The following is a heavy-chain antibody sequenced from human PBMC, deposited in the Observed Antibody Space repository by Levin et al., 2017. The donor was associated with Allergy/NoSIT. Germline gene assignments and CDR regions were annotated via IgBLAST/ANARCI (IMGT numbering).Heavy chain of an antibody. Sequence: SETLSLTCTVSGGSISSYYWSWIRQPPGKGLEWIGYIYYSGSTNYNPSLKSRVTISVDTSKNQFSLKLSSVTAADTAVYYCARSDYDILTGYYTGSKSPRGSFDYWGQGTLVTVSS. CDR3: ARSDYDILTGYYTGSKSPRGSFDY. CDR1: GGSISSYY. CDR2: IYYSGST. D-gene: IGHD3-9*01. V-gene: IGHV4-59*01. J-gene: IGHJ4*02.